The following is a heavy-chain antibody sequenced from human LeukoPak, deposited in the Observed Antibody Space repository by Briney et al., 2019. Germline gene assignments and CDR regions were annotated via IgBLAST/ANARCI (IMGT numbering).Heavy chain of an antibody. D-gene: IGHD6-19*01. J-gene: IGHJ4*02. CDR1: GFSPSTTGMC. CDR2: IDWDDDK. CDR3: TRISPWPKRTAVARDF. V-gene: IGHV2-70*11. Sequence: SGPALVKPTQTLTLTCTFSGFSPSTTGMCVTWFRQPPGKALEWLARIDWDDDKYYSTSLKTRLTISKDTSKDQVVLTLTNMDPVDTATYYCTRISPWPKRTAVARDFWGQGTLVTVSS.